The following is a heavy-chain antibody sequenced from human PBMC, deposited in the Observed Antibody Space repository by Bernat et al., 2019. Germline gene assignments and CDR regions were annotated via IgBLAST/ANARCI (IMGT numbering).Heavy chain of an antibody. CDR1: GLTVSSND. CDR3: ARLYYYQVDV. D-gene: IGHD3-22*01. J-gene: IGHJ6*02. Sequence: EVQLVETGGGLIQPGGSLRLSCAASGLTVSSNDMTWVRQAPGKGLEWVSVIHKGERKYYADSVKGRFTISRDNSKNPLYFEMNSLRAEDTAVYYCARLYYYQVDVWGQGTTVTVSS. CDR2: IHKGERK. V-gene: IGHV3-53*05.